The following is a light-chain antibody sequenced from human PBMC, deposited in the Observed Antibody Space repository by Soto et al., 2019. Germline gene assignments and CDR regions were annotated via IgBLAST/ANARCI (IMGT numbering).Light chain of an antibody. J-gene: IGKJ1*01. V-gene: IGKV1-5*03. CDR1: QTISSW. CDR2: MAS. CDR3: QHYNSYSEA. Sequence: DIQMTQSPSTLSGSVGDRVTITCRASQTISSWLAWYQQKPGKAPKLLIYMASTLKSGVPSRFSGSGSGTEVTLTISSLQPDDFATYYCQHYNSYSEAFGQGTKVELK.